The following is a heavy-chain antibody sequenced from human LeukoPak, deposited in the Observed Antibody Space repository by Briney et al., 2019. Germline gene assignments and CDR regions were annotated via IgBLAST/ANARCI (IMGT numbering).Heavy chain of an antibody. J-gene: IGHJ5*02. D-gene: IGHD3-9*01. V-gene: IGHV4-4*09. CDR2: IYTSGST. CDR1: GGSISSYY. Sequence: PSETLSLTCTVSGGSISSYYWSWIRQPPGKGLEWIGYIYTSGSTNYNPSLKSRVTISVDTSKNQFSLKLSSVTAADTAVYYCARHIPIRSDDISFWFDPWGQGTLVTVSS. CDR3: ARHIPIRSDDISFWFDP.